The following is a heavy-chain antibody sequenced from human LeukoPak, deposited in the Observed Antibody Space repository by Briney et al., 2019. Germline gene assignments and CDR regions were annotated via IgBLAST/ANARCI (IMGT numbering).Heavy chain of an antibody. CDR2: IRSKAYGGTT. CDR1: GFTFGDYA. Sequence: GGSLRLSCTASGFTFGDYAMSWFRQAPGKGLEWVGFIRSKAYGGTTEYAASVKGRFTISRDDSKSIAYLQMNSLKTEDTAVYYCTKPLRPHHRLGDWFDPWGQGTLVTVSS. J-gene: IGHJ5*02. D-gene: IGHD6-19*01. V-gene: IGHV3-49*03. CDR3: TKPLRPHHRLGDWFDP.